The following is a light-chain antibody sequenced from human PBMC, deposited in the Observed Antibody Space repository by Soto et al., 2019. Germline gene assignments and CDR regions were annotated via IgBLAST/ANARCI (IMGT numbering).Light chain of an antibody. CDR1: SSDVGGYTY. V-gene: IGLV2-11*01. J-gene: IGLJ1*01. CDR3: SLSARLTHG. CDR2: GVN. Sequence: QSVLTQPRSVAGCPGQSVTICCTGTSSDVGGYTYVSWYQQHPGKAPTLIIYGVNKRPSGVPDRFSGSKSGNAASLTISGRQDEYEADYSSSLSARLTHGIGTRSKVTVL.